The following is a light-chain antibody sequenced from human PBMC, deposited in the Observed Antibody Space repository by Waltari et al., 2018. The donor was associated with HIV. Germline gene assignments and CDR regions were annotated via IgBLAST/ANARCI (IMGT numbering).Light chain of an antibody. J-gene: IGKJ3*01. Sequence: DIVLTQSPKSLTASLGEGASIPCQSSHTLFYSPDNKNQLAWYQQKAGQAPKLLFSWASVRQPGVPDRFSGSGSGTNFTLTIASLQAEDVATYYCQQSYGTPLTFGPGTTVHI. CDR3: QQSYGTPLT. V-gene: IGKV4-1*01. CDR2: WAS. CDR1: HTLFYSPDNKNQ.